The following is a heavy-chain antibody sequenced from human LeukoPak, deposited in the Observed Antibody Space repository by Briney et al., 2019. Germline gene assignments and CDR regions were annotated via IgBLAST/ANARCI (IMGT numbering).Heavy chain of an antibody. CDR1: GFSFSSYS. Sequence: GGSLRLSCAASGFSFSSYSMNWVRHPPGKGLEWVSSISSSSYIYYADSVKGRFTISRDNAKNSLYLQMNSLRAEDTAVYYCARDQDSGYDSWGQGTLVTVSS. CDR2: ISSSSYI. D-gene: IGHD5-12*01. CDR3: ARDQDSGYDS. V-gene: IGHV3-21*01. J-gene: IGHJ5*02.